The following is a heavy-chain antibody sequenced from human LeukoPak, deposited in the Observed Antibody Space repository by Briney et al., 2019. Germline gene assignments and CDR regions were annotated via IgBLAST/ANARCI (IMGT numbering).Heavy chain of an antibody. CDR3: ARHLGGGGLGAIPHINWFDP. V-gene: IGHV4-59*08. CDR2: VYYSGST. Sequence: SETLSLTCTVSGGSVSSYYWTWIRQPPGKGLEWIGYVYYSGSTSYNPSLKSRVTISVDTSKNQFSLKLSPVTAADTAVYYCARHLGGGGLGAIPHINWFDPWGQGTLVTVSS. D-gene: IGHD3-16*01. J-gene: IGHJ5*02. CDR1: GGSVSSYY.